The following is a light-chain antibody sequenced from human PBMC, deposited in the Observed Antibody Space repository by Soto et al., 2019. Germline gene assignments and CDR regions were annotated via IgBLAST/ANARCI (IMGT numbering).Light chain of an antibody. V-gene: IGKV1-39*01. Sequence: DIQMTQSPSTLSASVGARVTITCRASQSISSWLAWYQQKPGKAPNLLIYAASSLQSGVPSRFSGSGSGTDFTLTISSLQPEDFATYYCQQSYSIPFTFGQGTRLEIK. CDR3: QQSYSIPFT. J-gene: IGKJ5*01. CDR2: AAS. CDR1: QSISSW.